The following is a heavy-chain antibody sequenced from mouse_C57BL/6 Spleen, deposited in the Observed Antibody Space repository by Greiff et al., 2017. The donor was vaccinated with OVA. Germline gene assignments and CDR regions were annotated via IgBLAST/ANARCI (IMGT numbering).Heavy chain of an antibody. Sequence: QVQLQQSGAELVRPGTSVKLSCKASGYTFTSYWMHWVKQRPGQGLEWIGVIDPSDSYTNYNQKFKGKATLTVDTSSSTAYMQLSSLTSGDSAVYYCAREGGGNRAWFAYWGQGTLVTVSA. V-gene: IGHV1-59*01. CDR1: GYTFTSYW. D-gene: IGHD2-1*01. J-gene: IGHJ3*01. CDR3: AREGGGNRAWFAY. CDR2: IDPSDSYT.